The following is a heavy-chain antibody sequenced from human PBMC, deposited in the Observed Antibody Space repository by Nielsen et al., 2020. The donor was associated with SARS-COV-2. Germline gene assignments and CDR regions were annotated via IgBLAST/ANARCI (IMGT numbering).Heavy chain of an antibody. CDR1: GFTFDDYA. J-gene: IGHJ4*02. D-gene: IGHD5-24*01. Sequence: SLKISCAASGFTFDDYAMHWVRQAPGKGLEWVSGISWNNGSIGYADSVKGRFTISRDNAKNSLYLQMNSLRAEDTALYHCASIDGDGYNLGYWGQGTLVTVSS. CDR2: ISWNNGSI. CDR3: ASIDGDGYNLGY. V-gene: IGHV3-9*01.